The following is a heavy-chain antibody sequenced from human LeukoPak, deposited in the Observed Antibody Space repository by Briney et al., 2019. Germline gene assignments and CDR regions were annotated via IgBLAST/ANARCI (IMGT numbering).Heavy chain of an antibody. CDR3: AIGFGEYYFDY. Sequence: SVKVSCKASGGTFSSYAISWVRQAPGQGLEWMGRIIPIFGTANYAQKFQGRVTITTDESTSTAYMELSSLRSEDTAVYYCAIGFGEYYFDYWSQGTLVTVSS. CDR2: IIPIFGTA. D-gene: IGHD3-10*01. J-gene: IGHJ4*02. CDR1: GGTFSSYA. V-gene: IGHV1-69*05.